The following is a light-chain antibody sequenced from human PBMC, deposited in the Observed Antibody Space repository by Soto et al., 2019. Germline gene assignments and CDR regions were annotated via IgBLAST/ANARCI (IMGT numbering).Light chain of an antibody. V-gene: IGKV1-5*01. Sequence: DIQMTQSPSTLSASVGDRVTITCRASQSISSWLAWYQQKPGKAPKLLIYDASSLESGVPSRFRGRGSGTEFTLTISSLQPDDFSTYYCQQYNSYSWTFGQGTKVDIK. CDR3: QQYNSYSWT. J-gene: IGKJ1*01. CDR1: QSISSW. CDR2: DAS.